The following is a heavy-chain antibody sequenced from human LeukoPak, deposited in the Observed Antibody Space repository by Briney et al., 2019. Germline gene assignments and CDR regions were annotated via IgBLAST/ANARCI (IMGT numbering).Heavy chain of an antibody. CDR3: ARRECSGGSCYSAGFDY. Sequence: ASVKVSCKASGYTFTGYHMHWVRQAPGQGLEWMGWINPNSGDTSYAQNFQGRITMTSDTSITTAYMELSGLRSDDTAVYYCARRECSGGSCYSAGFDYWGQGTLVTVSS. V-gene: IGHV1-2*02. D-gene: IGHD2-15*01. J-gene: IGHJ4*02. CDR1: GYTFTGYH. CDR2: INPNSGDT.